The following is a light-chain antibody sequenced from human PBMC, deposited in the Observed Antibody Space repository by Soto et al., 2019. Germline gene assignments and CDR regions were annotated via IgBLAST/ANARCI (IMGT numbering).Light chain of an antibody. CDR3: QQYNNWPPLT. J-gene: IGKJ4*01. Sequence: EILLTQSPGTLSLSPGERATLSCRASQSVSSNLAWYQQKPGQAPRLLIYGASTRATGIPARFSGSGSGTEFTLTISSLQSEDFAVYYCQQYNNWPPLTFGGGTKVDI. V-gene: IGKV3-15*01. CDR1: QSVSSN. CDR2: GAS.